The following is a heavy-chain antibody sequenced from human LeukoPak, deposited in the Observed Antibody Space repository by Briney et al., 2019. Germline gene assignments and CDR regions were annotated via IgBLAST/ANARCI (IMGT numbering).Heavy chain of an antibody. V-gene: IGHV4-4*07. Sequence: SETLPLTCTVSGGSISSYYWSWIRQPAGKGLEWIGRIYTSGSTNYNPSLKSRVTMSVDTSKNQFSLKLSSVTAADTAVYYCARGGDYVWGSYRYAWDYWGQGTLVTVSS. D-gene: IGHD3-16*02. CDR2: IYTSGST. CDR3: ARGGDYVWGSYRYAWDY. CDR1: GGSISSYY. J-gene: IGHJ4*02.